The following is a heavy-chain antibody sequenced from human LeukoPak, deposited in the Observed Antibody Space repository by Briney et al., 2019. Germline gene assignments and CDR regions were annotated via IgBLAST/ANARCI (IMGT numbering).Heavy chain of an antibody. Sequence: GGSLRLSCAASGFTVSSNYMSWVRQAPGKGLEWVSVIYSGGSTYYADSVKGRFTISRDNSKNTLYLQMNSLRAEDTAVYCCARAPPKYCSSTSCYYYYYGMDVWGQGTTVTVSS. J-gene: IGHJ6*02. CDR2: IYSGGST. V-gene: IGHV3-66*02. CDR3: ARAPPKYCSSTSCYYYYYGMDV. D-gene: IGHD2-2*01. CDR1: GFTVSSNY.